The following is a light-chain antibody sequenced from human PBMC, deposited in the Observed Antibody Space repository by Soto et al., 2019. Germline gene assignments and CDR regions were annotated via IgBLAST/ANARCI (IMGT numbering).Light chain of an antibody. J-gene: IGLJ2*01. V-gene: IGLV2-23*01. CDR2: EAN. CDR3: CSYGGSQNLVV. Sequence: QSALTQPASVSGSPGQSITISCTGTNGDVETYNLVSWYQHHPGKAPKLMIFEANKRPSGVSDRFSGSKSGNTASLTISGLQAEDEADYYCCSYGGSQNLVVFGGGTQLTVL. CDR1: NGDVETYNL.